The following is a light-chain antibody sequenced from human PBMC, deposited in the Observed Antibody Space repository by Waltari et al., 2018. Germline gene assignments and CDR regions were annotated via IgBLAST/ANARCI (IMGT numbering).Light chain of an antibody. CDR2: KAS. CDR3: QQGYSAPWT. Sequence: DIQMTQSPSTLSASVGDRVTITCRASHSVNKWLAWYQQKPGKAPKLLIYKASSLETGVPSRFSGSGFGTEFTLTISSLQLEDFATFYCQQGYSAPWTFGQGTRVEIK. V-gene: IGKV1-5*03. CDR1: HSVNKW. J-gene: IGKJ1*01.